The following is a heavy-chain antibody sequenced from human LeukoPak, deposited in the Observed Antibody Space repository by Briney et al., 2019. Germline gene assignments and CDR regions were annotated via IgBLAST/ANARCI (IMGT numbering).Heavy chain of an antibody. CDR3: AREGASGDGYKLVY. J-gene: IGHJ4*02. CDR1: GGSISSGSYY. CDR2: IYYSGST. D-gene: IGHD5-24*01. Sequence: PSETLSLTCTVSGGSISSGSYYWSWIRQHPGKGLKWIGYIYYSGSTYYNPSLKSRVTISVDTSKNQFSLKLSSVTAADTAVYYCAREGASGDGYKLVYWGQGTLVTVSS. V-gene: IGHV4-31*03.